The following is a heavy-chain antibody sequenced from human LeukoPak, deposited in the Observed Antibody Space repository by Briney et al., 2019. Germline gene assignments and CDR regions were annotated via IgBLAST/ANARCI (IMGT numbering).Heavy chain of an antibody. J-gene: IGHJ4*02. V-gene: IGHV4-61*02. CDR2: IYTNGST. CDR1: GGSISSGSYY. CDR3: ARELTPNYYEKSGYYK. Sequence: SETLSLTCTVSGGSISSGSYYWSWIRQPAGKGLEWIGRIYTNGSTNYNPSLKSRVTISEDTPKNQFSLKLSSVTAADTAVYYCARELTPNYYEKSGYYKWGQGTLVTVSS. D-gene: IGHD3-22*01.